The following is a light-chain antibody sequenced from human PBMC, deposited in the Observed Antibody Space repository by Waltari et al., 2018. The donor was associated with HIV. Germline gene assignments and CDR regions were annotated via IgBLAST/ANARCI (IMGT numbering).Light chain of an antibody. V-gene: IGLV2-23*02. CDR3: CSYSGGSTYWV. CDR1: SSDVGNYNL. Sequence: QSALTQPASLSGSPGQSITISCTGTSSDVGNYNLVSWYQQHPGHAPKLIIYEVNKRPSGVSNRFAASKSGNTASLTICGLQPEDGADYYCCSYSGGSTYWVFGGGTKLTVL. CDR2: EVN. J-gene: IGLJ3*02.